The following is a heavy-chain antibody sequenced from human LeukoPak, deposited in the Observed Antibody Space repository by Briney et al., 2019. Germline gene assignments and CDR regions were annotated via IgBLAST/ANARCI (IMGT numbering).Heavy chain of an antibody. V-gene: IGHV1-8*01. CDR2: MNPNSGNT. CDR1: GYTFTSYD. Sequence: GASVKVSCKASGYTFTSYDINWVRQATGQGLEWMGWMNPNSGNTGYAQKFQGRVTMTRNTSISTAYMELSSLRSEDTAVYYCARWCPMVRGVIKPPYGMDVWGQGTTVTVSS. D-gene: IGHD3-10*01. J-gene: IGHJ6*02. CDR3: ARWCPMVRGVIKPPYGMDV.